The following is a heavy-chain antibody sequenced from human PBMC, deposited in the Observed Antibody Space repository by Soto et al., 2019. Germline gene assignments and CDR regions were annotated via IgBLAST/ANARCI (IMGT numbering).Heavy chain of an antibody. V-gene: IGHV1-2*02. D-gene: IGHD6-6*01. CDR2: INAHSGGT. CDR3: ANELTRQLAYWLDH. Sequence: ASVKVSCKASGFSFTGYYIHWLRQAPGQGLEWMGWINAHSGGTEYAQKFQGRVTLTRDTSIATAYLTLTSLTSDDTALYYCANELTRQLAYWLDHWAQGTQVTVSS. J-gene: IGHJ5*02. CDR1: GFSFTGYY.